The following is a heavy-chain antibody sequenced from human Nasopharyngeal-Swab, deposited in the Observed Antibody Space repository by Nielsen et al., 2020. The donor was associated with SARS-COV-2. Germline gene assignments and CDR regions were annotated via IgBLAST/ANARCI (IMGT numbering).Heavy chain of an antibody. V-gene: IGHV1-18*01. CDR3: ARLYCGGDCYSEDYSGMDV. CDR2: ISAYNGNT. J-gene: IGHJ6*02. CDR1: GYTFTSYG. Sequence: ASVKVSCKASGYTFTSYGISWVRQAPGQGLEWMGWISAYNGNTNYAQKLLGRVTMTTDTSTSTAYMELRSLRSDDTAVYYCARLYCGGDCYSEDYSGMDVWGQGTTVTVSS. D-gene: IGHD2-21*02.